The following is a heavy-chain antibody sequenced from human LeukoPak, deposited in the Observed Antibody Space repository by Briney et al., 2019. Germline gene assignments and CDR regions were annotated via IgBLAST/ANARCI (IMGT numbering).Heavy chain of an antibody. J-gene: IGHJ4*02. CDR2: ISYDGSNK. V-gene: IGHV3-30*18. CDR3: AKDPWGTVLRYFDWLPQRLGY. CDR1: GFTFSSYA. Sequence: GGSLRLSCAASGFTFSSYAMSWVRQAPGKGLEWVAVISYDGSNKYYADSVKGRFTISRDNSKNTLYLQMNSLRAEDTAVYYCAKDPWGTVLRYFDWLPQRLGYWGQGTLVTVSS. D-gene: IGHD3-9*01.